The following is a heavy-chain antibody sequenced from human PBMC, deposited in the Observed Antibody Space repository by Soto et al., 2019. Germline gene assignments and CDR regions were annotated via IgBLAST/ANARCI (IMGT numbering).Heavy chain of an antibody. CDR1: GFSLSTSGVG. V-gene: IGHV2-5*02. Sequence: QITLKESGPTLVKPTKTLTLTCTFSGFSLSTSGVGVGWIRQPPGKGLEWLALIYWDDDKRYSPSLKSRLTITKDTSKNQVVLTMTNVDPADTATYYCAHTRAIVVIVAEDEYFQHWGQGTLVTVSS. CDR3: AHTRAIVVIVAEDEYFQH. CDR2: IYWDDDK. D-gene: IGHD3-22*01. J-gene: IGHJ1*01.